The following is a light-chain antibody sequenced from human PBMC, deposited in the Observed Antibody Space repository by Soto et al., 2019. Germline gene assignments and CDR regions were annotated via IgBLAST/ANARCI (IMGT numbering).Light chain of an antibody. CDR2: GAS. J-gene: IGKJ1*01. Sequence: ERVLTQSPATLSLFPGEGATLSCRASQPVSSNYLAWYQQKPGQAPRLLIYGASNRATGIPDRFSGSGSGTDFTLTISRLEPEDFAVYYCQQYGSSGTFGQGTKVDIK. CDR1: QPVSSNY. V-gene: IGKV3-20*01. CDR3: QQYGSSGT.